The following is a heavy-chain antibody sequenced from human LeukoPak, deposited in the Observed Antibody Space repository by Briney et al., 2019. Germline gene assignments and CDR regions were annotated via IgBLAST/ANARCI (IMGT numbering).Heavy chain of an antibody. CDR2: IYNGGII. Sequence: SETLSLTYTVSGDSLSRYYWSWIRQPAGKGLEWIGRIYNGGIITSNPSLKSRVTMSIDTSNNQFSLRLRFVTAADTAVYYCARDSGTTGEVKFDPWGEGTLVTVSS. V-gene: IGHV4-4*07. D-gene: IGHD3-10*01. J-gene: IGHJ5*02. CDR1: GDSLSRYY. CDR3: ARDSGTTGEVKFDP.